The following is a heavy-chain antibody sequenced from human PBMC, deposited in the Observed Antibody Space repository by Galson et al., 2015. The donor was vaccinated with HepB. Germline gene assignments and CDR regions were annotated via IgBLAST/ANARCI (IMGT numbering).Heavy chain of an antibody. CDR3: ARGLWLGESSYGMDV. Sequence: ETLSLTCAVSGGSISSANWWTWVRQSPGKGLEWIGEKYHSGSANYNPSLKSRVTISVDKSNNHFSLRLTSVTAADTAVYYCARGLWLGESSYGMDVWGQGTTVTVS. D-gene: IGHD3-10*01. V-gene: IGHV4-4*02. J-gene: IGHJ6*02. CDR2: KYHSGSA. CDR1: GGSISSANW.